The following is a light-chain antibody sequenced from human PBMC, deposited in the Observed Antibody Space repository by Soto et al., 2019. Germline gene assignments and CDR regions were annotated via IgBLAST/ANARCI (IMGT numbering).Light chain of an antibody. V-gene: IGKV3-15*01. CDR3: QKYKNWPLT. Sequence: EIVMTQSPATLSVSPGERATLSCWASQSVSSNLAWYQQKPGQAPRLLIHGASTRATGIPARFSGSGSGTEFTLTISSLQSEDFAVYYCQKYKNWPLTFGGGTKVEIK. CDR2: GAS. CDR1: QSVSSN. J-gene: IGKJ4*01.